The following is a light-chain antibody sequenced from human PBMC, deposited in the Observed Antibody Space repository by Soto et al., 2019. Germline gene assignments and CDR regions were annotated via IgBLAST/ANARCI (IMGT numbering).Light chain of an antibody. V-gene: IGKV1-12*01. CDR3: HQAGTFPFT. J-gene: IGKJ3*01. CDR1: QDIEKW. CDR2: AAS. Sequence: DIQLTQSPSSVSASVGDSINITCRASQDIEKWLAWYQQKPGRAPKVLIYAASHLESGVPSRFSGSGSGTEFSLTISSLQTEDFVTYFCHQAGTFPFTFGPGTKVDIK.